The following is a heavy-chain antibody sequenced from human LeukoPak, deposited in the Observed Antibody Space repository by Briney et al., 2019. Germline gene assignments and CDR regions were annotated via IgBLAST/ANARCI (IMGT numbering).Heavy chain of an antibody. CDR3: AKGSDIVATIGGSGYYYMDV. CDR1: GYTFTGYY. D-gene: IGHD5-12*01. J-gene: IGHJ6*03. V-gene: IGHV1-2*02. Sequence: ASVKVSCKASGYTFTGYYMHWVRQAPGQGLEWMGWINPNSGGTNYAQKFQGRVTMTRDTSISTAYMELSRLRSDDTAVYYCAKGSDIVATIGGSGYYYMDVWGKGTTVTVSS. CDR2: INPNSGGT.